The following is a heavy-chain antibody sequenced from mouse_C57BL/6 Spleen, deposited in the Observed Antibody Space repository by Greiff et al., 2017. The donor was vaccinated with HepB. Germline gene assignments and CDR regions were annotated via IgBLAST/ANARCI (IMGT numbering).Heavy chain of an antibody. J-gene: IGHJ2*01. Sequence: QVHVKQPGAELVKPGASVKLSCKASGYTFTSYWMHWVKQRPGRGLEWIGRIDPNSGGTKYNEKFKSKATLTVDKPSSTAYMQLSSLTSEDSAVYYCARTPTAQAYYFDYWGQGTTLTVSS. CDR2: IDPNSGGT. CDR1: GYTFTSYW. V-gene: IGHV1-72*01. D-gene: IGHD3-2*02. CDR3: ARTPTAQAYYFDY.